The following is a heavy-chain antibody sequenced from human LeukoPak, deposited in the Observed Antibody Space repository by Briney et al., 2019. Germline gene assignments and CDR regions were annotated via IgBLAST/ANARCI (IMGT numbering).Heavy chain of an antibody. J-gene: IGHJ3*02. CDR3: ARVKTKNAFDI. Sequence: GGSLRLSCAASGFTFSSYSMNWVRQAPGKGLEWVSSISSSSSYIYYAGSVKGRFTISRDNAKNSLYLQMNSLRAEDTAVYYCARVKTKNAFDIWGQGTMVTVSS. CDR1: GFTFSSYS. D-gene: IGHD2-8*01. CDR2: ISSSSSYI. V-gene: IGHV3-21*01.